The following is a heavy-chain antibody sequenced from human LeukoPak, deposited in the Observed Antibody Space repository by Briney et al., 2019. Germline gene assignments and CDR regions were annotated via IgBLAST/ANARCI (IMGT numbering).Heavy chain of an antibody. CDR2: INHSGST. CDR1: GGSFSGYY. D-gene: IGHD4-23*01. J-gene: IGHJ6*03. V-gene: IGHV4-34*01. Sequence: SETLSLTCAVYGGSFSGYYWSWIRQPPGKGLEWIGEINHSGSTNYNPSLKSRVTISVDTSKNQFSLKLSSVTAADTAVYYCARDGDTVLTRGYYYYMGVWGKGTTVTVSS. CDR3: ARDGDTVLTRGYYYYMGV.